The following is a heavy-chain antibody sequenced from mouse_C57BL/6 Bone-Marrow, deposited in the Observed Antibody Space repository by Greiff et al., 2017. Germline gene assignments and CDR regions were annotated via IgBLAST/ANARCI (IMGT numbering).Heavy chain of an antibody. V-gene: IGHV1-7*01. Sequence: QVQLQQSGAELAKPGASVKLSCKASGYTFTSYWMHWVKQRPGQGLEWIGYINPSSGYTKYNQKFKDKATLTADKSSSTAYMQLSSLTYEDSAVYYCARSLTGKEYYFDYWGQGTTLTVSS. CDR2: INPSSGYT. D-gene: IGHD4-1*01. CDR3: ARSLTGKEYYFDY. J-gene: IGHJ2*01. CDR1: GYTFTSYW.